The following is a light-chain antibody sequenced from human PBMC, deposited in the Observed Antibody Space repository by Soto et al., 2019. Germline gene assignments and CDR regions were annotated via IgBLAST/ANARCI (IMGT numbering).Light chain of an antibody. CDR3: QQYGDSQWT. CDR1: QSVSRSY. CDR2: VAS. Sequence: EIVLTQSPGTLSLSPGERATLSCRASQSVSRSYLAWYQQKPGQAPRLLIYVASTRATGIPDRFSGSGSGTDFTLTISRLEPEDFAVYYCQQYGDSQWTFGPGTKVDIK. J-gene: IGKJ1*01. V-gene: IGKV3-20*01.